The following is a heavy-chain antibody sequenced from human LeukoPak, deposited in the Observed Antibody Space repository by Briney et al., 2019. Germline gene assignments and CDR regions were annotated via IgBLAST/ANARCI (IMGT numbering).Heavy chain of an antibody. V-gene: IGHV5-51*01. CDR3: ARRSSGWYQDY. CDR2: IYPGDSDT. CDR1: AYSFTSYW. Sequence: GESLKISCKGSAYSFTSYWIGWVRQMPAKGLEWMGIIYPGDSDTRYSPSFQGQVTISADKSTSTAYLQWSSLKASDTAMYYCARRSSGWYQDYWGQGTLVTVSS. D-gene: IGHD6-19*01. J-gene: IGHJ4*02.